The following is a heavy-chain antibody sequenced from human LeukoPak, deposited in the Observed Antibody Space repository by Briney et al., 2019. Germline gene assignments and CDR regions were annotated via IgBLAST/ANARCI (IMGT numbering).Heavy chain of an antibody. CDR3: ARARAARPSDYYYYYMDV. CDR2: TYYRSKWYN. J-gene: IGHJ6*03. D-gene: IGHD6-6*01. Sequence: SQTLSLTCAISGDSVSSNSAAWNWIRQSPSRGLEWLGRTYYRSKWYNDYAVSVKSRITINPDTSKNQFSLQLNSVTPEDTAVYYCARARAARPSDYYYYYMDVWGKGTTVTVSS. V-gene: IGHV6-1*01. CDR1: GDSVSSNSAA.